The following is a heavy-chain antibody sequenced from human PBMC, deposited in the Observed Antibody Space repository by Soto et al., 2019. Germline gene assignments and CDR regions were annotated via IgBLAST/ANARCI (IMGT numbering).Heavy chain of an antibody. CDR1: GYTFTSYG. CDR3: ARGSSGSYYKEDAFDI. D-gene: IGHD1-26*01. Sequence: ASVKVSCKASGYTFTSYGISWVRQAPGQGLEWMGWISAYNGNTNYAQKLQGRVTMTTDTSTSTAYMELRGLRSDDTAVYYCARGSSGSYYKEDAFDIWGHGTMVTVSS. J-gene: IGHJ3*02. V-gene: IGHV1-18*01. CDR2: ISAYNGNT.